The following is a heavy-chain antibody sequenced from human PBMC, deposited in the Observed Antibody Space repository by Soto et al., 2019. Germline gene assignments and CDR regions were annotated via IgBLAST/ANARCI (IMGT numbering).Heavy chain of an antibody. J-gene: IGHJ3*01. D-gene: IGHD6-13*01. CDR1: GGSISSYY. Sequence: QVQLQESGPGLVKPSETLSLTCTVSGGSISSYYWTWIRQPPGKGLEWIGYMYYSGSTNYNPSLKSLVTISVDTSNNQFSLKLTSVTAADTAVYYCARGRRYSSRPDCFDVWGQGTMVTVSS. V-gene: IGHV4-59*01. CDR3: ARGRRYSSRPDCFDV. CDR2: MYYSGST.